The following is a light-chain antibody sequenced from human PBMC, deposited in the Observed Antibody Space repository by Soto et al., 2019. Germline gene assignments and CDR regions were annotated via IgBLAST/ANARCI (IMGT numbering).Light chain of an antibody. CDR2: EVN. Sequence: QSLLAHPSSLSGSPGQSITISCTGTSTDVGGYNYVSWYQHHPGKGPKLIIYEVNNRPSGVSDRFSGSKSGNKASLTISNLEAEDESDYYCGSYTSTDTPFVFGTGTKVTVL. CDR1: STDVGGYNY. V-gene: IGLV2-14*01. J-gene: IGLJ1*01. CDR3: GSYTSTDTPFV.